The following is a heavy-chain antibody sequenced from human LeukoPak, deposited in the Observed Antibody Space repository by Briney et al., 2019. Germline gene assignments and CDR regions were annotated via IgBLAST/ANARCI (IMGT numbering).Heavy chain of an antibody. CDR2: ISYDGSNK. Sequence: GRSLRLSCAASGFTFSSYGMHWVRQAPGKGLEWVAVISYDGSNKYYADSVKGRFTISRDNSKNTLYLQMHSLRAEDTAVYYCAKDRRGYSYVLDYWGQGTLVTVSS. J-gene: IGHJ4*02. CDR1: GFTFSSYG. V-gene: IGHV3-30*18. D-gene: IGHD5-18*01. CDR3: AKDRRGYSYVLDY.